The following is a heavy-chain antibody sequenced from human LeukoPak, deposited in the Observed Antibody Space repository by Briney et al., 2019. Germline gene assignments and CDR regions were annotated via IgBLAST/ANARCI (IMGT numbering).Heavy chain of an antibody. Sequence: GGSLRLSCAASGFTFSSYAVSWVRQAPGKGLEWVSAISGSGGSIYYADSVKGRFTISRDNSKNTLYLQMNSLRAEDTAVYYCARDQEVVYDFWSGYYTYYYYGMDVWGQGTTVTVSS. CDR1: GFTFSSYA. V-gene: IGHV3-23*01. J-gene: IGHJ6*02. CDR3: ARDQEVVYDFWSGYYTYYYYGMDV. CDR2: ISGSGGSI. D-gene: IGHD3-3*01.